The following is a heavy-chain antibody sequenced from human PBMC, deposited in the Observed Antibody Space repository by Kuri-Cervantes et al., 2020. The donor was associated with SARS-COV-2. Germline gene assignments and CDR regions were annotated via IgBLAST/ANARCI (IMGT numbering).Heavy chain of an antibody. CDR2: ISGSGGST. Sequence: GGSLRLSCAASGFTFSSYAMSWVRQAPGKGLEWVSAISGSGGSTYYADSVKGRFTISRDNSKNTLYLQMNSLRAEDTAVYYCARDLRNDPFYESGSSVYWGQGTLVTVSS. D-gene: IGHD3-3*01. V-gene: IGHV3-23*01. CDR1: GFTFSSYA. J-gene: IGHJ4*02. CDR3: ARDLRNDPFYESGSSVY.